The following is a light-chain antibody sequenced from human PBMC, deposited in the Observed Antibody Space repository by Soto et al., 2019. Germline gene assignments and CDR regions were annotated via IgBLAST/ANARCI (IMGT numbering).Light chain of an antibody. CDR3: QHHGSSPGT. Sequence: TRPGRGSQSIGSSYLAWYQQRPGQAPRLLIYGASSRATGIPDRFSGSGSATDFTLTRSRLAPEASAAYSSQHHGSSPGTFPQGTKVDIK. V-gene: IGKV3-20*01. CDR1: QSIGSSY. CDR2: GAS. J-gene: IGKJ1*01.